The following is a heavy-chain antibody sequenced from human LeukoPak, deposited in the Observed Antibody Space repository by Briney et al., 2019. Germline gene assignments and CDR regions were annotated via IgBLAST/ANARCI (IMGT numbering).Heavy chain of an antibody. V-gene: IGHV4-34*01. CDR1: GGSFSGYY. Sequence: SETLSLTCAVYGGSFSGYYWSWIRQPPGKGLEWIGEINHSGSTNYNPSLKSRVTISVDTSKNQFSLKLNSVTAADTAVYYCAGDEAAVVYWGQGTLVTVSS. CDR3: AGDEAAVVY. CDR2: INHSGST. J-gene: IGHJ4*02. D-gene: IGHD4-23*01.